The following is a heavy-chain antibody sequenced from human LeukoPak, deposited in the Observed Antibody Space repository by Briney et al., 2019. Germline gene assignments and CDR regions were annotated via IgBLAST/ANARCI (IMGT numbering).Heavy chain of an antibody. CDR2: IHSTGNT. V-gene: IGHV4-59*11. D-gene: IGHD2-2*01. CDR1: GGSITDHY. CDR3: ARFSSGCSTASCYLDY. Sequence: SETLSLTCTVSGGSITDHYWGWIRQPPGKGLELTGHIHSTGNTFYKPSLKSRITISLDTSRNQFSLRLSSVTAADTAVYYCARFSSGCSTASCYLDYWGQGTLVTVSS. J-gene: IGHJ4*02.